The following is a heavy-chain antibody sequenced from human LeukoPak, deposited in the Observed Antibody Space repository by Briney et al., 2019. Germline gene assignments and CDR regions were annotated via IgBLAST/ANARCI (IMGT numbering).Heavy chain of an antibody. J-gene: IGHJ6*02. CDR1: GGSISSYY. CDR3: ARSRGYDDILTGHAGLYGTDV. D-gene: IGHD3-9*01. CDR2: IYYSGST. V-gene: IGHV4-59*08. Sequence: SETLSLTCTVSGGSISSYYWSWIRQPPGKGLEWIGYIYYSGSTNYNPSLKSRVTISVDTSKNQFSLKLSSVTAADTAVYYCARSRGYDDILTGHAGLYGTDVWGQGTTVTVSS.